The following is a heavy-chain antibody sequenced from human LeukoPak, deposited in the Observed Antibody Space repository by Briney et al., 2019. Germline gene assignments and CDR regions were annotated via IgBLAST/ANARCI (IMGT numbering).Heavy chain of an antibody. D-gene: IGHD3-22*01. CDR2: IYPSGST. Sequence: SETLSLTCTVSGGSISSYYWIWIRQPAGKGLEWIGRIYPSGSTNYNPSLKSLTPMSVDTSKNQFSLKLSSVTAADTAVYYCARESRQFYFDTSGSFGYYYYMDVWGAGTTVTVSS. CDR1: GGSISSYY. CDR3: ARESRQFYFDTSGSFGYYYYMDV. J-gene: IGHJ6*03. V-gene: IGHV4-4*07.